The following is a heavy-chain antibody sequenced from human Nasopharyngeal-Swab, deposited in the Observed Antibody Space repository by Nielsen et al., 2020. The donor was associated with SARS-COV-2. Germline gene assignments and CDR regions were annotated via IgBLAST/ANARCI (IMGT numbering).Heavy chain of an antibody. Sequence: GGSLRLSCAASGFTFSSYWMSWVRQAPGKGLEWVANIKQDGSEKYYVDYVKGRFTISRDNAKNSLYLQMNRLRAEDTAVYYCARDRYYGTTVLDAFDIWGQGTMVTVSS. CDR1: GFTFSSYW. D-gene: IGHD4-17*01. CDR3: ARDRYYGTTVLDAFDI. CDR2: IKQDGSEK. J-gene: IGHJ3*02. V-gene: IGHV3-7*01.